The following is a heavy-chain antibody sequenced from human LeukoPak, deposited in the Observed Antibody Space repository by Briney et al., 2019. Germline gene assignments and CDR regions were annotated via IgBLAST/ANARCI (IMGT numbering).Heavy chain of an antibody. D-gene: IGHD3-22*01. V-gene: IGHV4-39*01. CDR2: IYYSGST. Sequence: SETLSLTCTISGDSISSSSYYWVWLRQPPGKGLEWIATIYYSGSTYYNPSLKSRVTISVDTSKNQFSLKLSSVTAADTAMYYCARYWGPYDNSGAYFDYWGQGTLVTVSS. CDR1: GDSISSSSYY. CDR3: ARYWGPYDNSGAYFDY. J-gene: IGHJ4*02.